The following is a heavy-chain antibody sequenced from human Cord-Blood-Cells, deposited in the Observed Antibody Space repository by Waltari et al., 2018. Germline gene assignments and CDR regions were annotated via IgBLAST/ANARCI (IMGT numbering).Heavy chain of an antibody. J-gene: IGHJ3*02. CDR1: GFTVSTHS. CDR2: IYSGGST. V-gene: IGHV3-53*02. D-gene: IGHD6-6*01. Sequence: EVQLVETGGGLIHPGGSLRLSWSASGFTVSTHSVGWVRQAPGKGLEWVSVIYSGGSTYYADSVKGRFTISRDNSKNTLYLQMNSLRAEDTAVYYCARASSADDAFDIWGQGTMVTVSS. CDR3: ARASSADDAFDI.